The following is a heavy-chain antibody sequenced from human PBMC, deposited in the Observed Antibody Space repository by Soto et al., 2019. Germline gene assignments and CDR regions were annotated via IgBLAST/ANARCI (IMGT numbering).Heavy chain of an antibody. V-gene: IGHV4-4*02. CDR2: IYHSGST. D-gene: IGHD2-15*01. CDR1: GGSISSSNW. Sequence: ETLSLTCAVSGGSISSSNWCSWVRQPPGKGLEWIGEIYHSGSTNYNPSLKSRVTISVDKSKNQFSLKLSSVTAADTAVYYCAMLDLGYCSGGSCYGGWFDPWGQGTLVTVSS. CDR3: AMLDLGYCSGGSCYGGWFDP. J-gene: IGHJ5*02.